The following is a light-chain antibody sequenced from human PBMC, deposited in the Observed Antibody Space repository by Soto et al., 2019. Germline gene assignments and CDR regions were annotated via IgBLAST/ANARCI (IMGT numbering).Light chain of an antibody. CDR2: AAS. CDR3: QQSYSTLRT. J-gene: IGKJ1*01. CDR1: QSISSW. Sequence: DIQITQSPATLSSSVRDRFTITCRASQSISSWLAWYQQKPGKAPKLLIYAASTLQSGVPSRFSGSGSGTDFTLTISSLQPEDFATYYCQQSYSTLRTFGQGTKVDIK. V-gene: IGKV1-39*01.